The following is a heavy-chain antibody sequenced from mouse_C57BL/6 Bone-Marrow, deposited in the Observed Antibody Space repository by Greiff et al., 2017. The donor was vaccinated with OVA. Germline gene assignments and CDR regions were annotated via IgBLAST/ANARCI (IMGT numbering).Heavy chain of an antibody. V-gene: IGHV14-4*01. J-gene: IGHJ4*01. CDR2: IDPENGDT. Sequence: EVQLQQSGAELVRPGASVKLSCTASGFNIKDDYMHWVKQRPEQGLEWIGWIDPENGDTEYASKFQGKATITADTSSNTAYLQLSSLTSEDTAVYYCTAALYYDYDYYAMDYWGQGTSVTVSS. D-gene: IGHD2-4*01. CDR3: TAALYYDYDYYAMDY. CDR1: GFNIKDDY.